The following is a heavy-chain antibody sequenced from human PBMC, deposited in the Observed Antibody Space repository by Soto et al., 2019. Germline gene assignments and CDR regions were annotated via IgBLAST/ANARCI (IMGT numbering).Heavy chain of an antibody. D-gene: IGHD3-10*01. CDR3: ARSPNYYYYGFDV. CDR2: IYYSGST. J-gene: IGHJ6*02. Sequence: SETLSLTCTVSGGSVRSGDYFWSWLRQSPGKRLEWIAYIYYSGSTNYNPSLKSRATISVDTSKSQVSLTLTSMTAADAALYYCARSPNYYYYGFDVWGQGIAVTVSS. CDR1: GGSVRSGDYF. V-gene: IGHV4-61*08.